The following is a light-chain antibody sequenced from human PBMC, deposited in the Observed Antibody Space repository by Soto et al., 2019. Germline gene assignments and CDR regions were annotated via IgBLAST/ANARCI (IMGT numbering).Light chain of an antibody. CDR3: SSYTSSSTLV. CDR2: EVS. Sequence: QSALTQPASVSGSPGQSITISCTGTSSDVGGYNYVSWYQQHPGKAPKLMIYEVSNRPSGVSNRFSGSKSGNTASLTISGLQAEDEADYYCSSYTSSSTLVFGGGPKLTVI. V-gene: IGLV2-14*01. CDR1: SSDVGGYNY. J-gene: IGLJ2*01.